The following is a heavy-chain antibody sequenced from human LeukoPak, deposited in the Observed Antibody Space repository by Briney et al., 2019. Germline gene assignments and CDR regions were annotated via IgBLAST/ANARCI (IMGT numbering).Heavy chain of an antibody. Sequence: PGGSLRLSCAASGFTFNTDWMRWVRQAPGKGGEGVANIKQDATEKYYFASLKGRFTLPRDNAKNSLYLQMNSLRAGDTAVYYCPTVTLSGWRQNDYWCQGPPVTAPS. D-gene: IGHD1-1*01. CDR2: IKQDATEK. CDR3: PTVTLSGWRQNDY. CDR1: GFTFNTDW. V-gene: IGHV3-7*01. J-gene: IGHJ4*02.